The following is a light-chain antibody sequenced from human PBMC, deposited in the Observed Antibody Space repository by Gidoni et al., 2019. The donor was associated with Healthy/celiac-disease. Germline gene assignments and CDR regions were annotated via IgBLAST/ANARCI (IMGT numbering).Light chain of an antibody. CDR3: QQCYSTPT. J-gene: IGKJ1*01. V-gene: IGKV1-39*01. CDR2: AAS. CDR1: QSISSY. Sequence: DSHMTQSPSSPSASVGDRVTITCRARQSISSYLNLYQQKPGKAPTLLIDAASRLQSGVPSRFSGSGSRTDFTITISMLQPEDFATYYCQQCYSTPTFGQGTKVEIK.